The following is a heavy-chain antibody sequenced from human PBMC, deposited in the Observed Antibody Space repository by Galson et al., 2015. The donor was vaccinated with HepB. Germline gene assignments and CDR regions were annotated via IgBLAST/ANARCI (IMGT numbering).Heavy chain of an antibody. V-gene: IGHV3-30*04. CDR1: GFTFTDYS. D-gene: IGHD2-2*01. J-gene: IGHJ4*02. CDR3: ARDGRERQPLPGY. Sequence: SLRLSCAASGFTFTDYSMHWVLQTPDKGLEWVAIISSDGSNKNYADSVKGRFTISRDNSKNTLYLQVSSLKTEDTAVYYCARDGRERQPLPGYWGQGTLVTVSS. CDR2: ISSDGSNK.